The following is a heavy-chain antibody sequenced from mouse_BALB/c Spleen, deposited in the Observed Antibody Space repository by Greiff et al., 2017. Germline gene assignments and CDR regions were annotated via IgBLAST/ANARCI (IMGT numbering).Heavy chain of an antibody. CDR3: TRRAGGYYPYAMDY. CDR2: IRLKSNNYAT. Sequence: EVKLQESGGGLVQPGGSMKLSCVASGFTFSNYWMNWVRQSPEKGLEWVAEIRLKSNNYATHYAESVKGRFTISRDDSKSSVYLQMNNLRAEDTGIYYCTRRAGGYYPYAMDYWGQGTSVTVSS. D-gene: IGHD2-3*01. V-gene: IGHV6-6*02. J-gene: IGHJ4*01. CDR1: GFTFSNYW.